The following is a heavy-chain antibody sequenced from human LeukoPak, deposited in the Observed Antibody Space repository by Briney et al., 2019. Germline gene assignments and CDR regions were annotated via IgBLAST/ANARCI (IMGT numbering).Heavy chain of an antibody. CDR3: ARVQGDCGGDCYFNAYYYMDV. CDR2: IYYSGST. J-gene: IGHJ6*03. D-gene: IGHD2-21*01. V-gene: IGHV4-59*01. CDR1: GGSISSYY. Sequence: SETLSLTCTVSGGSISSYYWSWIRQPPGKGLEWIGYIYYSGSTNYNPSLKSRVTISVDTSKNQFSLKLSSVTAADTAVYYCARVQGDCGGDCYFNAYYYMDVWGKGTTVTVSS.